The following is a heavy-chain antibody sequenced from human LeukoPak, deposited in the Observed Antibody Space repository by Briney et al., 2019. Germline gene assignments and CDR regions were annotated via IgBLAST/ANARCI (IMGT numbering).Heavy chain of an antibody. V-gene: IGHV4-59*01. Sequence: PSETLSLTCTVSGGSLSSYYWSWIRQPPGKGLEWIGYIYYSGSTNYNPSLKSRVTISVDTSKNQFSLKLSSVTAADTAVYYCARDGEVPMIVGAAGAFDIWGQGTMVTVSS. CDR1: GGSLSSYY. D-gene: IGHD3-22*01. CDR3: ARDGEVPMIVGAAGAFDI. CDR2: IYYSGST. J-gene: IGHJ3*02.